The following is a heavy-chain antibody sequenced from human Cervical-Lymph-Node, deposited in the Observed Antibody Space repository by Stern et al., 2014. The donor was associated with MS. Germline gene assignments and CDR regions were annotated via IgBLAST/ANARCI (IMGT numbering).Heavy chain of an antibody. Sequence: VQLEESGGGLVKPGGSLRLSCAASGFSFSDYYMRWIRQAPGKGLEWVTYISGSTSYTKYADSVKGRFTISRDNTKNSLYLQMNSLSAEDTAVYYCARGYSSGWYAGSDYWGQGSLVTVSS. V-gene: IGHV3-11*06. CDR1: GFSFSDYY. CDR3: ARGYSSGWYAGSDY. CDR2: ISGSTSYT. D-gene: IGHD6-19*01. J-gene: IGHJ4*02.